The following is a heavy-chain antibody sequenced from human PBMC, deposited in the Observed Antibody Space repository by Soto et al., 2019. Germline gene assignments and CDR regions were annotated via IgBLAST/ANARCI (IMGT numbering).Heavy chain of an antibody. Sequence: ASVKVSCKASGYTFTSYAMHWVRQAPGQRLEWMGWINAGNGNTKYSQKFQGRVTITRDTSASTAYMELSSLRSEDTAVYYCARERGKDYYDSSGYYYPGAFDIWGQGTMVTVSS. D-gene: IGHD3-22*01. CDR3: ARERGKDYYDSSGYYYPGAFDI. CDR2: INAGNGNT. CDR1: GYTFTSYA. V-gene: IGHV1-3*01. J-gene: IGHJ3*02.